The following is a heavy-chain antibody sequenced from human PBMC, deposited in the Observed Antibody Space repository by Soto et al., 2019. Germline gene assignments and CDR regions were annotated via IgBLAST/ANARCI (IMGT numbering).Heavy chain of an antibody. CDR1: GESVSTNPAT. CDR3: VILRGNSWLET. Sequence: QVHLQQSGPGLVKPSQTLSLTCDISGESVSTNPATWAWIRQSPSRGLEWLGRTYYRSKWFYAYEASVRSRSTLSPDTANIQDSLQLHSVTPDDKAVYYCVILRGNSWLETWGQGTLVTVSS. CDR2: TYYRSKWFY. D-gene: IGHD2-8*01. J-gene: IGHJ5*02. V-gene: IGHV6-1*01.